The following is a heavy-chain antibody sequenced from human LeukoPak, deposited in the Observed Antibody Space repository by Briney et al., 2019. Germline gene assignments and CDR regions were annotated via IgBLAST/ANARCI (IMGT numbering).Heavy chain of an antibody. V-gene: IGHV3-23*01. CDR1: GFTFSSYA. D-gene: IGHD1-26*01. J-gene: IGHJ4*02. Sequence: GGSLRLSGAASGFTFSSYAMSWVRQAPGKGRDGVSAVNGAGNTFYADIVKGRFSVSRDISKNTLSLEMHSMRAEDTAVYYCVKESPYPVGGTSRIYYFDNWGQGTLVTVSS. CDR3: VKESPYPVGGTSRIYYFDN. CDR2: VNGAGNT.